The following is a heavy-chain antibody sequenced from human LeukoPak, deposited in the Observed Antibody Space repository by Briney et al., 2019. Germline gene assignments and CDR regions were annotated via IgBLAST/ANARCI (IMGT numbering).Heavy chain of an antibody. CDR2: ISYDGSNK. CDR3: AKGDYYDSSGYFDY. V-gene: IGHV3-30*18. D-gene: IGHD3-22*01. CDR1: GFTFSSYG. Sequence: GGSLRLSCAASGFTFSSYGMHWVRQAPGKGLEWVAVISYDGSNKYYADSVKGRVTISRDNSNNTVYLKMNSLRAEDTAIYYCAKGDYYDSSGYFDYWGQGTLVTVSS. J-gene: IGHJ4*02.